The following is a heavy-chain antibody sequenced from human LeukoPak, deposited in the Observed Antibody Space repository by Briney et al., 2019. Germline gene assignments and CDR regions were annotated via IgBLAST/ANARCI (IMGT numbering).Heavy chain of an antibody. D-gene: IGHD3-22*01. CDR3: ARSAHSSGYYLSAVWFDP. CDR1: GGTFSSYA. J-gene: IGHJ5*02. V-gene: IGHV1-69*04. Sequence: ASVKVSCKASGGTFSSYAISWVRQAPGQGLEWMGRIIPILGIANYAQKFQGRVTITADKSTSTAHMELSSLRSEDTAVYYCARSAHSSGYYLSAVWFDPWGQGTLVTVSS. CDR2: IIPILGIA.